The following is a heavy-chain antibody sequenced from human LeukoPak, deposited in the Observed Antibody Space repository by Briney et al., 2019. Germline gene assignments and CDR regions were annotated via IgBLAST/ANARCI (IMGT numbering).Heavy chain of an antibody. CDR2: IVSTGNA. D-gene: IGHD5-12*01. V-gene: IGHV3-53*01. CDR1: GFTVSRNY. CDR3: ARTRASYDDY. J-gene: IGHJ4*02. Sequence: GGSLTLFCAASGFTVSRNYLTWLRQAPGEGLQWVSIIVSTGNADYAGSGKGRFTISRGNSKNHLYLQMNSLRAEDTAVYYCARTRASYDDYWGQGTLVTVSS.